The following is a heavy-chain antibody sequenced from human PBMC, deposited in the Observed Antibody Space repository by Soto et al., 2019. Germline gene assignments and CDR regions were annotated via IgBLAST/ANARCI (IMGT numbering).Heavy chain of an antibody. D-gene: IGHD5-12*01. Sequence: GGSLRLSCAASGFTFSNAWMNWVRQSPGKGLEWVGRIKSKTDGWKTDYAAPVKGRFTISRDDSKNTLYLQMNSLKTEDTAVYYCTTDSNFRWISWFDPWGKGTLVTVSS. CDR1: GFTFSNAW. J-gene: IGHJ5*02. V-gene: IGHV3-15*07. CDR3: TTDSNFRWISWFDP. CDR2: IKSKTDGWKT.